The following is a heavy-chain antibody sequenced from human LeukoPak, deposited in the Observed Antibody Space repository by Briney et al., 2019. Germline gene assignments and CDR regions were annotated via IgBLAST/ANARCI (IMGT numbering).Heavy chain of an antibody. CDR3: AREENLGLAFDI. CDR2: ISPGGGTT. V-gene: IGHV3-23*01. CDR1: GFAFGSEA. D-gene: IGHD2/OR15-2a*01. J-gene: IGHJ3*02. Sequence: GGSLRLSCAVSGFAFGSEAMSWVRQSPARGLEWVASISPGGGTTYYADNVRGRFTISRDNSNNTLHVRMNSLRAEDTAVYYCAREENLGLAFDIWGQGTMVTVSS.